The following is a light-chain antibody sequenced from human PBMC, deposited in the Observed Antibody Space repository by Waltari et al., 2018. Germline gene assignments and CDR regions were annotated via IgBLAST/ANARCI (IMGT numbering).Light chain of an antibody. V-gene: IGLV3-1*01. J-gene: IGLJ3*02. CDR3: QTWDGTTAV. CDR2: EDK. Sequence: SYELTQPPSVSVSPGQTASITCPGDQLGHKFASWYQQKPGQSPVVVIYEDKKRPSGLPGRFSGSNSGNAATLTISGTQAVDEADYYCQTWDGTTAVFGGGTKLTVL. CDR1: QLGHKF.